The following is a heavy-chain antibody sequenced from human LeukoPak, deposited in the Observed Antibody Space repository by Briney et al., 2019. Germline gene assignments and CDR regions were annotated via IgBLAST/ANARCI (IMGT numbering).Heavy chain of an antibody. Sequence: PSETLSLTCAVYGGSFSGYYWSWIRQPPGKGLEWIGVINHSGSTNYNPSLKSRVTISVDTSKNQFSLKLSSVTAADTAVYYCARLQIRRTYYYDSSGYSKSGAFDIWGQGTMVTVSS. V-gene: IGHV4-34*01. CDR1: GGSFSGYY. D-gene: IGHD3-22*01. CDR3: ARLQIRRTYYYDSSGYSKSGAFDI. CDR2: INHSGST. J-gene: IGHJ3*02.